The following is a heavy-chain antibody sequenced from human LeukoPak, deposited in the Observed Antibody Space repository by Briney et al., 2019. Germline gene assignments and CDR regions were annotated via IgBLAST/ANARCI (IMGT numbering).Heavy chain of an antibody. CDR3: ARGLSYYDFWSGYARDY. Sequence: ASVKVSCKASGYTFTSYDINWVRQATGQGLEWMGWMNPNSGNTGYAQKFQGRVTMTRNTSISTAYMELSSLRSEDTAVYYCARGLSYYDFWSGYARDYWGQGTLVTVYS. D-gene: IGHD3-3*01. CDR2: MNPNSGNT. CDR1: GYTFTSYD. J-gene: IGHJ4*02. V-gene: IGHV1-8*01.